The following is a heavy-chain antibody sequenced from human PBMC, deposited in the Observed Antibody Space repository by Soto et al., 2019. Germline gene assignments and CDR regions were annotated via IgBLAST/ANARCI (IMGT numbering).Heavy chain of an antibody. D-gene: IGHD2-15*01. CDR1: GYKFTTFW. J-gene: IGHJ3*01. CDR3: ARPASGGSRDAFDV. V-gene: IGHV5-10-1*01. Sequence: GESLKISCKASGYKFTTFWLNWVRQTPGKGLEWLGRIDPTDSFTNYSPPFEGHVTISVDRSISTAYLQWNSLQASDTAIYYCARPASGGSRDAFDVWGQGTTVTVSS. CDR2: IDPTDSFT.